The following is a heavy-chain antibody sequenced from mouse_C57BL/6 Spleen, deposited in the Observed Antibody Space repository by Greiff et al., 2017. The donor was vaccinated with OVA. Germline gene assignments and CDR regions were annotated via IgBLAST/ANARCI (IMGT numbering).Heavy chain of an antibody. V-gene: IGHV2-2*01. J-gene: IGHJ3*01. CDR1: GFSLTSYG. CDR3: ARIGYDYDPWFAY. CDR2: IWSGGST. Sequence: VKLVESGPGLVQPSQSLSITCTVSGFSLTSYGVHWVRQSPGKGLEWLGVIWSGGSTDYNAAFISRLSISKDNSKSQVFFKMNSLQADDTAIYYCARIGYDYDPWFAYWGQGTLVTVSA. D-gene: IGHD2-4*01.